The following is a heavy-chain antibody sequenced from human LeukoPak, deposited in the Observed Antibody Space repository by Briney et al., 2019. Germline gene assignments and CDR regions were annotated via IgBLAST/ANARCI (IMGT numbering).Heavy chain of an antibody. D-gene: IGHD1-14*01. CDR3: ARGAGTTGY. Sequence: SETPSLTCAVYGVSFSGYYWSWIRQPPGKGLEWIGEINHSGSTNYNPSLRSRVTISVDTSKNQFSLKLSSVTAADTAVYYCARGAGTTGYWGQGTLVTVSS. V-gene: IGHV4-34*01. J-gene: IGHJ4*02. CDR1: GVSFSGYY. CDR2: INHSGST.